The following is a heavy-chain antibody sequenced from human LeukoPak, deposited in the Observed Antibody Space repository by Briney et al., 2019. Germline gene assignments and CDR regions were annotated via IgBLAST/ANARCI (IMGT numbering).Heavy chain of an antibody. J-gene: IGHJ4*02. CDR2: ISSSGSTI. CDR1: GFTFSSYE. D-gene: IGHD6-13*01. CDR3: AKDSRSSSSNGGSY. V-gene: IGHV3-48*03. Sequence: PGGSLRLSCAASGFTFSSYEMNWVRQAPGKGLEWVSYISSSGSTIYYADSVKGRFTISRDNAKNSLYLQMNSLRAEDTAVYYCAKDSRSSSSNGGSYWGQGTLVTVSS.